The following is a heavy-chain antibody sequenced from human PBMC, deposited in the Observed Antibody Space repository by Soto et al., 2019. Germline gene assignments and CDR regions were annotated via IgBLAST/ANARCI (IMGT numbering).Heavy chain of an antibody. J-gene: IGHJ6*03. CDR1: GYTFTSYD. Sequence: ASVKVSCKASGYTFTSYDINWVRQATGQGLEWMGWMNPNSGNTGYAQKFQGRVTMTRNTSISTAYMELSSLRSEDTAVYYCATFEYSSSGFYYYYYMDVWGKGTTVTVSS. V-gene: IGHV1-8*01. CDR3: ATFEYSSSGFYYYYYMDV. D-gene: IGHD6-6*01. CDR2: MNPNSGNT.